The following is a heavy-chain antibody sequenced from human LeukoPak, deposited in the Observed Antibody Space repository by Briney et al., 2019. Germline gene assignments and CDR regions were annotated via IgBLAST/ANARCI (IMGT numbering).Heavy chain of an antibody. D-gene: IGHD1-26*01. J-gene: IGHJ4*02. Sequence: ASVTVSCKASGYTFTGYYMQWVRQAPGQGLEWMGWINPNSGVTNYAQKFQGRVTMTRDTSISTAHMELSRLRSDDTAVYYCARVPALYSGSYHPFDYWGQGTLVTVSS. CDR3: ARVPALYSGSYHPFDY. CDR1: GYTFTGYY. CDR2: INPNSGVT. V-gene: IGHV1-2*02.